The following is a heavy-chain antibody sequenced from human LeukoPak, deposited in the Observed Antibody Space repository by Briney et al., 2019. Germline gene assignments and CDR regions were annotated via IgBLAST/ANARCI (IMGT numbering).Heavy chain of an antibody. V-gene: IGHV3-48*01. CDR2: ISSSSNII. J-gene: IGHJ4*02. CDR1: GFTFSNYN. Sequence: GGSLRLSCAASGFTFSNYNMNWVRQPPGKGLQWVSYISSSSNIIYYADSVKGRFTISRDNAKNSLFLQMNSLRAEDTAVYYCARDHAYRTDYWGQGTLATVSS. D-gene: IGHD2-2*01. CDR3: ARDHAYRTDY.